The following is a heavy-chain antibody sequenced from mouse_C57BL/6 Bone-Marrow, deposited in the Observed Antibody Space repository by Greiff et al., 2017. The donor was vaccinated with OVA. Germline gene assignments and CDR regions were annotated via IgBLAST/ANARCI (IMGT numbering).Heavy chain of an antibody. D-gene: IGHD1-1*01. CDR1: GFSLTSYG. Sequence: QVQLKESGPGLVQPSKSLSITCTVSGFSLTSYGVHWVRQSPGKGLEWLGVIWSGGSTDYNAAFISRLSISKDNSKSQVFFKMNSLQADDTAIYYCARKPYGSSFYYAMDYWGQGTSVTVSS. CDR2: IWSGGST. CDR3: ARKPYGSSFYYAMDY. V-gene: IGHV2-2*01. J-gene: IGHJ4*01.